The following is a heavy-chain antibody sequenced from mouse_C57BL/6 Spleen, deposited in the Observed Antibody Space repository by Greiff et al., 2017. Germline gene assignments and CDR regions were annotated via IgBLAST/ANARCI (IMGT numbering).Heavy chain of an antibody. D-gene: IGHD1-1*01. CDR2: ISNKANGYTT. CDR3: ARYVVAWDYAMDY. CDR1: GFTFTDYY. V-gene: IGHV7-3*01. Sequence: EVQLVESGGGLVQPGGSLSLSCAASGFTFTDYYMSWVRQPPGKALEWLGFISNKANGYTTEYSASVKGRFTISRDNTQSVLYLQMNALRAEDSATYDCARYVVAWDYAMDYWGQGTSVTVSS. J-gene: IGHJ4*01.